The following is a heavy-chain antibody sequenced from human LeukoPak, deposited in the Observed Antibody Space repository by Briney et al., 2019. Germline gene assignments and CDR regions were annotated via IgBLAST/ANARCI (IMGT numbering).Heavy chain of an antibody. D-gene: IGHD2-2*01. CDR1: GYTFTSYY. J-gene: IGHJ6*02. Sequence: GASVKVSCKASGYTFTSYYMHWVRQAPGQGLEWMGIINPSGGSTSYAQKFQGRVTMTRDTSTSTVYMELSSLRSEDTAVYYCATRGADILVVPAATYGGVDYGMDVWGQGTTVTVSS. V-gene: IGHV1-46*01. CDR3: ATRGADILVVPAATYGGVDYGMDV. CDR2: INPSGGST.